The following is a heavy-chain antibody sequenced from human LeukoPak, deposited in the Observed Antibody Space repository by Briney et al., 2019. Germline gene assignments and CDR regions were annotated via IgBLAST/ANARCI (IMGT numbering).Heavy chain of an antibody. CDR3: ARYKVGYFDY. V-gene: IGHV4-31*03. Sequence: PSQTLSLTCTLSGGSISIGGYYWSWIRQHPGKALEWIGYIYYSGSTYYNPSLKSRVTMLVDTSKNQFSLKLSSVTAVDTAVYHCARYKVGYFDYWGQGTRVTVSS. CDR1: GGSISIGGYY. CDR2: IYYSGST. J-gene: IGHJ4*02. D-gene: IGHD1-1*01.